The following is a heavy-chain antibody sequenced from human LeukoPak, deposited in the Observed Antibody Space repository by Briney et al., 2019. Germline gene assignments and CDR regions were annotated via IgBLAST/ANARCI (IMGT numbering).Heavy chain of an antibody. V-gene: IGHV3-48*01. CDR1: GFTFSSYS. CDR2: ISSSSSTI. Sequence: GGTVRLSCAASGFTFSSYSMHWVREARGKGLEWVWYISSSSSTIYYADSVKGRFTISRDNAKNSLYLQMNSLRAEDTAVYYCARCDFWSGYHSFDYWGQGTLVTVSS. J-gene: IGHJ4*02. CDR3: ARCDFWSGYHSFDY. D-gene: IGHD3-3*01.